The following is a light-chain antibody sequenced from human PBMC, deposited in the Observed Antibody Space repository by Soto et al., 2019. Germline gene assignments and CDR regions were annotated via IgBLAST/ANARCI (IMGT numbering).Light chain of an antibody. V-gene: IGLV3-21*02. CDR1: NIGTTT. CDR2: DDG. CDR3: LVWDISGDHAV. Sequence: SYELTQPSSVSVAPGQTATITCGGNNIGTTTVSWYQQKPGQAPVLVVSDDGDRPSGIPDRLSGSTSGNTATLTISRVEAGDEAEYSCLVWDISGDHAVFGGGIKVTXL. J-gene: IGLJ2*01.